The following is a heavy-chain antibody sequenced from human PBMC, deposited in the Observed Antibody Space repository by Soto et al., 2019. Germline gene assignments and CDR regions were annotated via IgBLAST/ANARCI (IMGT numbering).Heavy chain of an antibody. CDR1: GFTFSSYG. CDR2: IWYDGSNK. V-gene: IGHV3-33*01. CDR3: ARTYYYDSSGYYYVGAFDI. D-gene: IGHD3-22*01. Sequence: GGSLRLSCAASGFTFSSYGMHWVRQAPGKGLEWVAVIWYDGSNKYYADSVKGRFTISRDKSKNTLYLQMNSLRAEDTAVYYCARTYYYDSSGYYYVGAFDIWGQGTMVTVSS. J-gene: IGHJ3*02.